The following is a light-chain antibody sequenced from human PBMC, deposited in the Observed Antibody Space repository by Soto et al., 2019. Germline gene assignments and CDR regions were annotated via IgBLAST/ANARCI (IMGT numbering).Light chain of an antibody. CDR2: GAS. J-gene: IGKJ1*01. CDR3: QQYETSLGLT. V-gene: IGKV3-20*01. Sequence: EIVLTQSPGTLSLSPGERATLSFRASQSVSSSYLAWYQQKPGQAPRLLIYGASSRATGIPDRFSGSGSGADFTLSITRLEPEDFAVYYCQQYETSLGLTFGQGTKVDIK. CDR1: QSVSSSY.